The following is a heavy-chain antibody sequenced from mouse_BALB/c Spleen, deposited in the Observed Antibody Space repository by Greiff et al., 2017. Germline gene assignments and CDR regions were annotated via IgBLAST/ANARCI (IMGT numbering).Heavy chain of an antibody. CDR1: GFNIKDTY. CDR3: ARDYCGSSYDYAMDY. Sequence: EVQLQQSGAELVKPGASVKLSCTASGFNIKDTYMHWVKQRPEQGLEWIGRIDPANGNTKYDPKFQGKATITADTSSNTAYLQLSSLTSEDTAVYYCARDYCGSSYDYAMDYWGQGTSVTVSS. V-gene: IGHV14-3*02. CDR2: IDPANGNT. D-gene: IGHD1-1*01. J-gene: IGHJ4*01.